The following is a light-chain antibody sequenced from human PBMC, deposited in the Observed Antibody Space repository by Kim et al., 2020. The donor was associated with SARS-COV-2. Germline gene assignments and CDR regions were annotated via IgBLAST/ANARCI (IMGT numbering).Light chain of an antibody. V-gene: IGKV1-5*01. CDR1: QRVSTS. CDR2: DAS. J-gene: IGKJ4*01. CDR3: HQYNSYPLG. Sequence: EDRVTITCRASQRVSTSLAWCQQKPGKAPNLLIYDASTLESGVPPRFSGSGSGTEFTLTISSLQPDDFATYYCHQYNSYPLGFGGGTKVDIK.